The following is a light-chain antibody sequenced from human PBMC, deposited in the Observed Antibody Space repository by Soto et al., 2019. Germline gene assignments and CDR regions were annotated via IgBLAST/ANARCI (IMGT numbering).Light chain of an antibody. J-gene: IGLJ1*01. CDR2: TNS. V-gene: IGLV1-47*02. CDR1: SSNLGTNY. Sequence: QSVLTQPPSASGTPGQRVTISCSGSSSNLGTNYVYWYQQLPGTAPKLLIYTNSQRPSGVPDRFSGSKSGTSASLAISGLRSEDEADYYCAAWDDSLSGYVFGTGTKVTAL. CDR3: AAWDDSLSGYV.